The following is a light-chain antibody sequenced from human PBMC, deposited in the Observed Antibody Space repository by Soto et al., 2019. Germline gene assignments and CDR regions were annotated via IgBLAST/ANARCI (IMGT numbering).Light chain of an antibody. CDR2: DVT. J-gene: IGLJ1*01. V-gene: IGLV2-14*03. Sequence: QSALTQPASVSGSPGQSITISCTGTSNDIGGYHYVSWYQHHPGNAPKLMIYDVTNRPSGVSNRFSGSKSGNTASLTISGLQAEDEADYYCSSYTSSITVVFGTGTKLTVL. CDR3: SSYTSSITVV. CDR1: SNDIGGYHY.